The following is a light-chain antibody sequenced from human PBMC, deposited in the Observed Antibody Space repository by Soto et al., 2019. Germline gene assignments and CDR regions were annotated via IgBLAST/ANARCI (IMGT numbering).Light chain of an antibody. CDR1: QSVTSSY. CDR3: QQYVSSPQT. Sequence: EIVLTQSPGTLSLSPGEGATLSCRASQSVTSSYLAWYQQKPGQAPRLLIYAASSRATGIPDRFSGSGSGTDFTLTISRLEPEDFAMYFCQQYVSSPQTFGQGTKVDI. CDR2: AAS. J-gene: IGKJ1*01. V-gene: IGKV3-20*01.